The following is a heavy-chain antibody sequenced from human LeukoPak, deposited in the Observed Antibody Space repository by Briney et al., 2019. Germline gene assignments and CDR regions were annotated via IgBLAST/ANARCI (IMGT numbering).Heavy chain of an antibody. CDR2: IYTSGST. CDR3: AIQSSRYYGSGADVAQNWFDP. CDR1: GGSISSYY. D-gene: IGHD3-10*01. V-gene: IGHV4-4*07. J-gene: IGHJ5*02. Sequence: PSETLSLTCTVSGGSISSYYWSWIRQPAGKGLEWIGRIYTSGSTNYNPSLKSRVTMSVDTSKNQFSLKLSSVTAADTAVYYCAIQSSRYYGSGADVAQNWFDPWGQGTLVTVSS.